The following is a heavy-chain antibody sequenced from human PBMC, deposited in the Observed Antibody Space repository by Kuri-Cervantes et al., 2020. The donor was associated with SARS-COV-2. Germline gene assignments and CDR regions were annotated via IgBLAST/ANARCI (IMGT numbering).Heavy chain of an antibody. CDR3: ARHIPYYDFWSGYYDAFDI. Sequence: SETLSLTCTVSGGSLSSYYWSWIRQPPGKGLEWIGYIYYSGSTNYNPSLKSRVTISVDTSKNQFSLKLSSVTAADTAVYYCARHIPYYDFWSGYYDAFDIWGQGTMVTVSS. J-gene: IGHJ3*02. V-gene: IGHV4-59*08. CDR1: GGSLSSYY. CDR2: IYYSGST. D-gene: IGHD3-3*01.